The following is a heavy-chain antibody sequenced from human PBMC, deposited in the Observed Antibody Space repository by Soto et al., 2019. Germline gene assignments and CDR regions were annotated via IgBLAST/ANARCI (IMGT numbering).Heavy chain of an antibody. CDR1: GFTFSSYG. V-gene: IGHV3-30*18. Sequence: QVQLVESGGGVVQPGRSLRLSCAASGFTFSSYGMHWVRQAPVKGLEWVAVISYDGSNKYYADSVKGLLPISRDNSKNTLYLQMNSLRGEDTAVYYCAKDNGSGCDWLRVGDASDIWGQGTMVTVSS. CDR3: AKDNGSGCDWLRVGDASDI. J-gene: IGHJ3*02. D-gene: IGHD5-12*01. CDR2: ISYDGSNK.